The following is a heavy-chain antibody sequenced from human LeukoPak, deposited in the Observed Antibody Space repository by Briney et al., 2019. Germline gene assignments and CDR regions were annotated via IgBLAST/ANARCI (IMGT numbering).Heavy chain of an antibody. Sequence: SETLSLTCAVYGGSFSGYYWSWIRIRLSPGKGLEWIGEINRSGGTYYNPSLKSRVTISGDTSKNQFSLRLNSVTATDTAVYYCARDLVSGVDTGYMDVWGKGTTVTVSS. CDR3: ARDLVSGVDTGYMDV. CDR1: GGSFSGYY. J-gene: IGHJ6*03. D-gene: IGHD5-18*01. CDR2: INRSGGT. V-gene: IGHV4-34*01.